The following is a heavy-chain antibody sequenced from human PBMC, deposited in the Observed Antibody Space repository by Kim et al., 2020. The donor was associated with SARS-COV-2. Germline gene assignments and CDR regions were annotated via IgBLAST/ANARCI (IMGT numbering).Heavy chain of an antibody. V-gene: IGHV1-8*01. CDR1: GYTFTSHD. J-gene: IGHJ6*04. CDR3: ARVSARDFWSGYYTPRGYYYYYYGMDV. D-gene: IGHD3-3*01. Sequence: ASVKVSCKASGYTFTSHDINWVRQATGQGLEWMGWMNPNSGNTGYAQKFQVRVTMTRNTSISTAYMELSSLRSEDTAVYYCARVSARDFWSGYYTPRGYYYYYYGMDVWGEGPTVTVSS. CDR2: MNPNSGNT.